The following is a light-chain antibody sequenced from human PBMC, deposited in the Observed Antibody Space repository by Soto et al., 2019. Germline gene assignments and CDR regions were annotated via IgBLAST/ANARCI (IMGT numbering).Light chain of an antibody. CDR2: KPS. J-gene: IGKJ1*01. Sequence: DIQMTQSPSTLSASVGDRVTITCRASQSSDNWLAWYQQKPGKAPKILIYKPSNLPPGVPSRCSGSGSGAASTLPISSLHPDDFATYYCQPPKTFGQGTTVEIK. CDR3: QPPKT. V-gene: IGKV1-5*03. CDR1: QSSDNW.